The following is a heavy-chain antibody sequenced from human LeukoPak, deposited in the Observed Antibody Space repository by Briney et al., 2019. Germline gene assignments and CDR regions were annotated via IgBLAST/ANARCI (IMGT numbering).Heavy chain of an antibody. CDR3: AKVWDTYYYDSSGSFDY. D-gene: IGHD3-22*01. V-gene: IGHV3-23*01. Sequence: GGSLRLSCAASGFTFSSYAMSWVRLAPGKGLEWVSAISSSGGSTYYADSVKGRFTISRDNSKNTLYLQMNSLRAEDTAVYYCAKVWDTYYYDSSGSFDYWGQGTLVTVSS. J-gene: IGHJ4*02. CDR1: GFTFSSYA. CDR2: ISSSGGST.